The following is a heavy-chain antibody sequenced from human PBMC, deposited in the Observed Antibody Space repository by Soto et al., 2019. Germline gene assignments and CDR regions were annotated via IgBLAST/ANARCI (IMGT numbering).Heavy chain of an antibody. V-gene: IGHV4-30-2*01. CDR1: GGSISSGGYS. J-gene: IGHJ5*02. D-gene: IGHD2-2*01. Sequence: TLSLTCAVSGGSISSGGYSWSWIRQPPGKALEWIGYIYHSGSPYYNPSLKSRVTISVDRSKNQFSLKLSSVTAADTAVYYCARGLARYCSSTSCDGGDWFDPWGQGTLVTVSS. CDR2: IYHSGSP. CDR3: ARGLARYCSSTSCDGGDWFDP.